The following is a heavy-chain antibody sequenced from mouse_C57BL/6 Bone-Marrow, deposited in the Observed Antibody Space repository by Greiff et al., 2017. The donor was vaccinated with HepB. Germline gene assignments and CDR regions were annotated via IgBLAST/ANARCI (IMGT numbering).Heavy chain of an antibody. CDR2: ISSGGSYT. CDR3: EIGTVEGRWYFDV. Sequence: DVKLVESGGDLVKPGGSLKLSCAASGFTFSSYGMSWVRQTPDKRLEWVATISSGGSYTYYTDSVKGRFTISRDNAKNTLYLQMSSLRSEDTAMYYSEIGTVEGRWYFDVWGRGTTVTVSS. D-gene: IGHD2-14*01. V-gene: IGHV5-6*02. J-gene: IGHJ1*03. CDR1: GFTFSSYG.